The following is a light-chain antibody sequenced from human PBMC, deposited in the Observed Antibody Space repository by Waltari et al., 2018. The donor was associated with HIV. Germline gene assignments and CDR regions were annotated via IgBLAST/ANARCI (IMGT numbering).Light chain of an antibody. CDR1: HSVSSRY. J-gene: IGKJ5*01. Sequence: EIVLTQSPGTLSLSPGERATIYCRASHSVSSRYLAWYQQKPGQAPRLLIYGASSRATGIPDRFSGSGSGTDFTLTINRLEPEDFAVYYCQQYGSSPITFGQGTRLEIK. V-gene: IGKV3-20*01. CDR3: QQYGSSPIT. CDR2: GAS.